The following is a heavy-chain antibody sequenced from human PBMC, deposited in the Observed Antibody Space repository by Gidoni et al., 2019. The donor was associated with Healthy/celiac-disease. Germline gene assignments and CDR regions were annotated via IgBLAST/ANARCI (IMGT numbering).Heavy chain of an antibody. D-gene: IGHD2-8*01. CDR1: GFSFSSDE. J-gene: IGHJ3*02. V-gene: IGHV3-48*03. CDR2: ISSSGSPI. Sequence: EVQLVESGGGLVQPGGSLRLACAASGFSFSSDEMNWVRQAPGKGLEWVSYISSSGSPIYYADSVKGRFTISRDNAKNSLYLQMNSRRAEDTAVYYCATSAQWAFDIWGQGTMVTVSS. CDR3: ATSAQWAFDI.